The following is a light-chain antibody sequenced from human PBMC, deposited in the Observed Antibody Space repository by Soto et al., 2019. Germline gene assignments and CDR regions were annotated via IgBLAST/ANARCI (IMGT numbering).Light chain of an antibody. CDR1: QSVDRF. Sequence: IVMTQSPATLSVSPGERATLSCRASQSVDRFLAWYHQKPGQAPRLLIYGASTRATGIPARFSGSGSGTEFSLTISSLQSEDFAVHYCQQYNNWPQWTFGQGTKVDIK. CDR3: QQYNNWPQWT. J-gene: IGKJ1*01. V-gene: IGKV3-15*01. CDR2: GAS.